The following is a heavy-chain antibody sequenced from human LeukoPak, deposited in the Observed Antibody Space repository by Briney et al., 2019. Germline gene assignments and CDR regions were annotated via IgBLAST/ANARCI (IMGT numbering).Heavy chain of an antibody. Sequence: SETLSLTCTVSGGSISSSSYYCGWIRQPPGKGLEWIGSIYYSGSTYYNPSLKSRVTISVDTSKNQFSLKLSSVTAADTAVYYCARRGYSYGRMYYFDYWGQGTLVTVSS. CDR1: GGSISSSSYY. CDR3: ARRGYSYGRMYYFDY. CDR2: IYYSGST. V-gene: IGHV4-39*01. J-gene: IGHJ4*02. D-gene: IGHD5-18*01.